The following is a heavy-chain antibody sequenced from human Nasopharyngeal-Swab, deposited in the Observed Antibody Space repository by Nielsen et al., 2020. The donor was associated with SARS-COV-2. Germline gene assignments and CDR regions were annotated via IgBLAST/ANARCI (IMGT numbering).Heavy chain of an antibody. J-gene: IGHJ4*02. D-gene: IGHD5-24*01. V-gene: IGHV3-53*01. Sequence: VCQAPGKGLEWVSVIYGGGTTEYADSVRGRFTISRDRSGNTLYLQMNSLRADDTAIYYCARDPRGDGYSFFDYWGQGTEVTVSS. CDR2: IYGGGTT. CDR3: ARDPRGDGYSFFDY.